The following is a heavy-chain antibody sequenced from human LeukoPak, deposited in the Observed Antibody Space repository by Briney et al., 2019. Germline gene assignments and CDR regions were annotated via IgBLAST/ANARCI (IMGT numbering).Heavy chain of an antibody. CDR2: ISYTGST. D-gene: IGHD3-22*01. V-gene: IGHV4-39*07. J-gene: IGHJ3*02. CDR3: ARENESSGYFSLAGAFDI. Sequence: SETLSLTCTVSGGSISTSNYYWGWIRQPPGKGLEWIGCISYTGSTDYNPSLKSRVTISVDASKNHFSLKLSSVTAADTAVYYCARENESSGYFSLAGAFDIWGQGTVVTVSS. CDR1: GGSISTSNYY.